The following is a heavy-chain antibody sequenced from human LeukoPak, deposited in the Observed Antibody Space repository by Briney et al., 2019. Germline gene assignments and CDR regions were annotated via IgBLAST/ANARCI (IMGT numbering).Heavy chain of an antibody. Sequence: GGSLRLSCAASGFTFDDYAMHWVRQAPGKGLEWVSLISWDGGSTYYADSVKGRFTISRNNSKNSLYLQMNSLRAEDTALYYCAKDIRAGAYAFDIWGQGTMVTVSS. CDR2: ISWDGGST. J-gene: IGHJ3*02. CDR3: AKDIRAGAYAFDI. V-gene: IGHV3-43D*04. D-gene: IGHD3-10*01. CDR1: GFTFDDYA.